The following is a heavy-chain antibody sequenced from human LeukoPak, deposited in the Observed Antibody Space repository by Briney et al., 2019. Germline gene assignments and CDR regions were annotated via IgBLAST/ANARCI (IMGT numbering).Heavy chain of an antibody. V-gene: IGHV3-30*18. D-gene: IGHD6-19*01. CDR1: GFTFSSYG. Sequence: GGSLRLSCVASGFTFSSYGMYWVRQAPGKGLERLAVVSYDGRYRYYADSVKGRFTISRDNSKNTLYLQMDSLRAEDTAVYYCAKFGVAAGTDYWYFDLWGRGTLVTVSS. CDR2: VSYDGRYR. J-gene: IGHJ2*01. CDR3: AKFGVAAGTDYWYFDL.